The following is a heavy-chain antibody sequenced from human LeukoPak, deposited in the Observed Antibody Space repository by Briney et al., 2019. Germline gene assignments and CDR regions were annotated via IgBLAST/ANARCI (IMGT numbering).Heavy chain of an antibody. J-gene: IGHJ4*02. D-gene: IGHD5-18*01. CDR1: GFTFSSYG. CDR2: ISSSSSYI. V-gene: IGHV3-21*01. CDR3: ATSVDTALVGYFDY. Sequence: GGSLRLSCAASGFTFSSYGMNWVRQAPGKGLEWVSSISSSSSYIYYADSVKGRFTISRDSAKNSLYLQMNSLRAEDTAVYYCATSVDTALVGYFDYWGQGTLVTVSS.